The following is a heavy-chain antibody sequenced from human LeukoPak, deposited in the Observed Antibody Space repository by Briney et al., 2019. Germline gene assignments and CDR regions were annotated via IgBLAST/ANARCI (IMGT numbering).Heavy chain of an antibody. Sequence: GGSLRLSCAASGFTFSSYAMSWVRQAPGKGLEWVSAISGSGGSTYYADSVKGRFTISRDNSKDTLYLQMNSLRAEDTAVYYCARYGFYYFDYWGQGTLVTVSS. D-gene: IGHD4-17*01. CDR2: ISGSGGST. CDR3: ARYGFYYFDY. CDR1: GFTFSSYA. J-gene: IGHJ4*02. V-gene: IGHV3-23*01.